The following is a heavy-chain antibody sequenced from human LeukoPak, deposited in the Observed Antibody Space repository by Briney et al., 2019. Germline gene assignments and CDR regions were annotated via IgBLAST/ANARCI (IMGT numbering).Heavy chain of an antibody. D-gene: IGHD6-19*01. CDR1: GFTFSSYE. V-gene: IGHV3-48*03. CDR3: ARAPAVAGPFDY. Sequence: GGSLRLSCAASGFTFSSYEMNWVRQAPGKGLEWLSYISTSGSTIYYADSVKGRFTISRDNAKNSLYLQMNSLRAEDTAVYYCARAPAVAGPFDYWGQGTLVTVSS. CDR2: ISTSGSTI. J-gene: IGHJ4*02.